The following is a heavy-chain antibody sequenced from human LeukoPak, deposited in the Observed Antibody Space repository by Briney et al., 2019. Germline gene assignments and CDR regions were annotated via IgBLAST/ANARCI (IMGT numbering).Heavy chain of an antibody. CDR2: IYYSGST. V-gene: IGHV4-59*08. J-gene: IGHJ6*03. Sequence: SETLSLTCTVSGGSISSYYWSWIRQPPGKGLEWIGYIYYSGSTNYNPSLKSRVTISVDTSKNQFSLKLSSVTAADTAVYYCARQSPAAPGLEGYGGSYYYYMDVWGKGTTVTVSS. CDR3: ARQSPAAPGLEGYGGSYYYYMDV. D-gene: IGHD2-15*01. CDR1: GGSISSYY.